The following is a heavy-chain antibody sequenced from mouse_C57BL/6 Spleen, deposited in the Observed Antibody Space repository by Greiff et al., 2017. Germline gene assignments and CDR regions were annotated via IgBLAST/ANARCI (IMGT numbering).Heavy chain of an antibody. CDR1: GFTFSDYG. Sequence: EVQRVESGGGLVKPGGSLKLSCAASGFTFSDYGMHWVRQAPEKGLEWVAYISSGSSTIYYADKVKGRFTVSRDNAKNTLFLQMTSLRSEATALYYCARDNYGSSSVYFDYWGQGTTLTVSS. CDR3: ARDNYGSSSVYFDY. CDR2: ISSGSSTI. J-gene: IGHJ2*01. D-gene: IGHD1-1*01. V-gene: IGHV5-17*01.